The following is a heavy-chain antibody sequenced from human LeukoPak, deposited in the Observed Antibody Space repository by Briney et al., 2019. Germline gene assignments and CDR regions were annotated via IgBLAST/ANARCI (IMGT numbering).Heavy chain of an antibody. Sequence: SETLSLTCTVSGGSISSSSYYWGWIRQPPGKGLEWIGSIYYSGSTYYNPSLKSRVTISVDTSKNQFSLKLSSVTAADTAVYYCARDSSSWPPRSNWGQGALVTVSS. CDR1: GGSISSSSYY. CDR3: ARDSSSWPPRSN. CDR2: IYYSGST. J-gene: IGHJ4*02. D-gene: IGHD6-13*01. V-gene: IGHV4-39*07.